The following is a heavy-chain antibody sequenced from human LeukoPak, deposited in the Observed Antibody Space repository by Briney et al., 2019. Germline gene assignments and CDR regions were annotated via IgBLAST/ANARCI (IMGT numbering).Heavy chain of an antibody. J-gene: IGHJ4*02. CDR3: ARGVTMTDY. CDR2: ISGSGGTT. D-gene: IGHD3-22*01. V-gene: IGHV3-23*01. Sequence: GGSLRLSCAASGFTFNNYDITWVRQAPGKGLEWVSKISGSGGTTYYADSVKGRFTISRDNAKNSLYLQMNSLRAEDTAVYYCARGVTMTDYWGQGTLVTVSS. CDR1: GFTFNNYD.